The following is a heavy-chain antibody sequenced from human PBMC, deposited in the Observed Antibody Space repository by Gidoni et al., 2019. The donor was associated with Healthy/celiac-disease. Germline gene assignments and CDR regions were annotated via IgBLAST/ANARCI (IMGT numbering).Heavy chain of an antibody. CDR3: AKSFGYDLSGDFQH. CDR1: GFTFDDYA. D-gene: IGHD2-15*01. V-gene: IGHV3-9*01. J-gene: IGHJ1*01. CDR2: ISWNSGRI. Sequence: EVQLVESGGGLVQPGRSLRLSCAASGFTFDDYAMHWVRQAPGKGLEWVSGISWNSGRIGYADSVRGRFTISRDNAKNSLYLQMNSLRAEDTALYYCAKSFGYDLSGDFQHWGQGTLVTVSS.